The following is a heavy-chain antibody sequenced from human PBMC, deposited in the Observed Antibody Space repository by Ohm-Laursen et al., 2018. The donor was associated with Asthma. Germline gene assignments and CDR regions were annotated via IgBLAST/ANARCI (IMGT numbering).Heavy chain of an antibody. J-gene: IGHJ4*02. CDR1: GFTFSSYS. V-gene: IGHV3-48*02. CDR2: ISSSSSTI. CDR3: ARGGSVVVVVAANDY. D-gene: IGHD2-15*01. Sequence: SLRLSCAASGFTFSSYSMNWVRQAPGKGLEWVSYISSSSSTIYYADSVKGRFTISRDNAKNSLYLQMNSLRDEDTAVYYCARGGSVVVVVAANDYWGQGTLVTVSS.